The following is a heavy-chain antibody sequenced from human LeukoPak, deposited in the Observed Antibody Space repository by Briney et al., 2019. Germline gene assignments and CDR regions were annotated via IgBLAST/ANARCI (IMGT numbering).Heavy chain of an antibody. CDR2: ISGSGGST. D-gene: IGHD3-9*01. Sequence: AGGSLRLSCAASGFTFSSYAMSWVRQAPGKGLEWVSAISGSGGSTYYADSVKGRFTISRDNSKNTLYLQMNSLRAEDTAVYYCAKVAYYDILTGYYSPYFDYWGQGTLVTVSS. J-gene: IGHJ4*02. V-gene: IGHV3-23*01. CDR1: GFTFSSYA. CDR3: AKVAYYDILTGYYSPYFDY.